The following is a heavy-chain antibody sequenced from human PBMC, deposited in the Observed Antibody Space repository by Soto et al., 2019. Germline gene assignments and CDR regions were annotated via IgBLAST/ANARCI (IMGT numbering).Heavy chain of an antibody. CDR3: AKDITIFAVSPPNDWFDP. Sequence: EVQLLESGGGLVQPGGSLRLSCAASGFTFSSYAMSWVRQAPGKGLEWVSAISGSGGSTYYADSVKGRFTISRDNSKNTLYLLMNSLRAEDTAVFYCAKDITIFAVSPPNDWFDPWGQGTLVTVSS. CDR2: ISGSGGST. J-gene: IGHJ5*02. D-gene: IGHD3-3*01. CDR1: GFTFSSYA. V-gene: IGHV3-23*01.